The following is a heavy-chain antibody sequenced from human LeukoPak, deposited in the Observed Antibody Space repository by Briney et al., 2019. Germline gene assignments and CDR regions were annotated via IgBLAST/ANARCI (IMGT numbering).Heavy chain of an antibody. D-gene: IGHD6-19*01. Sequence: SETLSLTCAVSGGSIGSGNWWSWVRQPPGEGLEWIGEIYHSGSTNYNSSLESRVTISVDKSRNQFSLNLSSVTAADTAMYYCARGGTTVAGTFWFDPWGQGTLVTVSS. J-gene: IGHJ5*02. V-gene: IGHV4-4*02. CDR3: ARGGTTVAGTFWFDP. CDR2: IYHSGST. CDR1: GGSIGSGNW.